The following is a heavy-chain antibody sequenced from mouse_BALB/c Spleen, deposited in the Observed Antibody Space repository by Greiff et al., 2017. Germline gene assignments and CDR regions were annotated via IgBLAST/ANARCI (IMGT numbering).Heavy chain of an antibody. J-gene: IGHJ2*01. V-gene: IGHV5-4*02. D-gene: IGHD2-4*01. CDR1: GFTFSDYY. Sequence: EVHLVESGGGLVKPGGSLKLSCAASGFTFSDYYMYWVRQTPEKRLEWVATISDGGSYTYYPDSVKGRFTISRDNAKNNLYLQMSSLKSEDTAMYYCATMITTADYWGQGTTLTVSS. CDR2: ISDGGSYT. CDR3: ATMITTADY.